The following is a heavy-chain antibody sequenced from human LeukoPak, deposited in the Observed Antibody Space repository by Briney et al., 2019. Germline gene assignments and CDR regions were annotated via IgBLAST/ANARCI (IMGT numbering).Heavy chain of an antibody. D-gene: IGHD3-10*01. CDR3: ARGGRVLWFGELLSSLFDY. V-gene: IGHV1-2*02. CDR1: GYTFTGYY. CDR2: INPNSGGT. Sequence: ASVKVSCKASGYTFTGYYMHWVRQAPGQGLEWMGWINPNSGGTNYAQKFQGRVTMTRDTSISTAYMELGRLRSDDTAVYYCARGGRVLWFGELLSSLFDYWGQGTLVTVSS. J-gene: IGHJ4*02.